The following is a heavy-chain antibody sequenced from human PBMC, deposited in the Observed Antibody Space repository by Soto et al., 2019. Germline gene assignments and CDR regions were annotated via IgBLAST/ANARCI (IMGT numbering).Heavy chain of an antibody. CDR2: ISGSGGST. Sequence: PGGSLRLSCAASGFTFSSYAMSWVRQAPGKGLEWVSAISGSGGSTYYADSVKGRFTISRDNSKNTLYLQMNSLRAEDTAVYYCARYGYYYHSSAYSGYWGQGTPVTVSS. J-gene: IGHJ4*02. CDR1: GFTFSSYA. V-gene: IGHV3-23*01. CDR3: ARYGYYYHSSAYSGY. D-gene: IGHD3-22*01.